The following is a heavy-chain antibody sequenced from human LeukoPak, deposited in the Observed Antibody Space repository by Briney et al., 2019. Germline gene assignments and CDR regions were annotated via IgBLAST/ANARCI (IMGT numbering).Heavy chain of an antibody. Sequence: SVKVSCKASVGTFSSYAISWVRQAPGQGLEWMGRIIPILGIANYAQKFQGRVTITADKSTSTAYMELSSLRSEDTAVYYCARVLSSTTYGMDVWGQGTTVTVSS. CDR3: ARVLSSTTYGMDV. J-gene: IGHJ6*02. V-gene: IGHV1-69*04. D-gene: IGHD6-13*01. CDR1: VGTFSSYA. CDR2: IIPILGIA.